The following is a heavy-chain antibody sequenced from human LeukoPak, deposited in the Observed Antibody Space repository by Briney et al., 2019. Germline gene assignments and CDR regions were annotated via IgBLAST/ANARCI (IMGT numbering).Heavy chain of an antibody. D-gene: IGHD2-21*01. V-gene: IGHV3-21*01. CDR3: AIPGSYCGGDCYPYYFDS. Sequence: GGSLRLSCAGSGFTFSRYTFNWVRQAPGRGLEWVSAISGDSKYIYYTDSLKGRFTISRDNAKNSLYLQMNSLRVEDTAVYYCAIPGSYCGGDCYPYYFDSWGQGTLVTVSS. J-gene: IGHJ4*02. CDR1: GFTFSRYT. CDR2: ISGDSKYI.